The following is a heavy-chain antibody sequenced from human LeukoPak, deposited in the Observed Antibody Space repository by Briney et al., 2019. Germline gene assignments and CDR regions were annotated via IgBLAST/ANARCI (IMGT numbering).Heavy chain of an antibody. Sequence: GGSLRLSCAASGFTFDDYGMSWVRQAPGKGLEWVSGINWNGGSTGYAHSVKGRFTISRDNAKHSLYLQMNSLRAEDTALYYCAREGGYCSSTSCYPHFDYWGQGTLVTVSS. CDR3: AREGGYCSSTSCYPHFDY. CDR1: GFTFDDYG. D-gene: IGHD2-2*01. V-gene: IGHV3-20*04. J-gene: IGHJ4*02. CDR2: INWNGGST.